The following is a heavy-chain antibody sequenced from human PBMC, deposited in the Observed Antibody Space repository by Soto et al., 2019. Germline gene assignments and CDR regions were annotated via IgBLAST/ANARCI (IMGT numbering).Heavy chain of an antibody. V-gene: IGHV4-30-4*01. CDR2: IYYSGST. D-gene: IGHD6-13*01. CDR1: GGSISSGDYY. J-gene: IGHJ5*02. CDR3: ARDSSSTWFDP. Sequence: QVQLQESGPGLVKPSQTLSLTCTVSGGSISSGDYYWSWICQPPGKGLEWIGYIYYSGSTYYNPPLKSLVTISVDTSKNQVSLKLSSVTAADTAVYYCARDSSSTWFDPWGQGTLVTVSS.